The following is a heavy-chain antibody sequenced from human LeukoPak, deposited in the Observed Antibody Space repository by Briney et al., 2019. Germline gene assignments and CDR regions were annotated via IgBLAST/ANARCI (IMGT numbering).Heavy chain of an antibody. J-gene: IGHJ4*02. D-gene: IGHD6-6*01. CDR3: TPGLGYSSSSDGY. Sequence: GGSLRLSCAASGFTFSGSALHWVRQASGKGLEWVGRIRSKANDYATAYAASVKGRFTISRDDSKNTAYLQMNSLKTEDTAVYYCTPGLGYSSSSDGYWGQGTLVTVSS. CDR1: GFTFSGSA. CDR2: IRSKANDYAT. V-gene: IGHV3-73*01.